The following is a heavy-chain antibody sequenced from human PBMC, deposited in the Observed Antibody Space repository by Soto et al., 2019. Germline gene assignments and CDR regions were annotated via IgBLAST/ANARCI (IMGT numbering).Heavy chain of an antibody. Sequence: SVKVSCKASGGTFSSYAISWVRQAPGQGLEWMGGIIPIFGTANYAQKFQGRVTITADESTSTAYMELSSLRSEDTAVYYCARTVGATRGRNWFGPWGQGTLVTVSS. V-gene: IGHV1-69*13. CDR1: GGTFSSYA. CDR3: ARTVGATRGRNWFGP. J-gene: IGHJ5*02. D-gene: IGHD1-26*01. CDR2: IIPIFGTA.